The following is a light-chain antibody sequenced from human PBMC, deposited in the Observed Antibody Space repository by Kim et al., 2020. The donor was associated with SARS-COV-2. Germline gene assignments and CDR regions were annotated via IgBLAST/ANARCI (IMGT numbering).Light chain of an antibody. CDR2: GKN. J-gene: IGLJ2*01. CDR1: SLRSYY. V-gene: IGLV3-19*01. CDR3: NSRDSNDNVV. Sequence: VALGQTVRITCQGDSLRSYYATWYQQKPGQAPMLVIYGKNNRPSGIPDRFSGSSSGNTASLTITGTQVGDEADYYCNSRDSNDNVVFGGGTQLTVL.